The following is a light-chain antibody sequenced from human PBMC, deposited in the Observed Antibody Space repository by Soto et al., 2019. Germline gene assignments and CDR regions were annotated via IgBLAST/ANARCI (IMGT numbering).Light chain of an antibody. CDR1: SGSVSTTYY. CDR2: NTN. J-gene: IGLJ2*01. CDR3: VLYMGSGISV. Sequence: QAVVTQEPSFSVSPGGTVTLTCALNSGSVSTTYYPSWYQLTPGQAPRTLIYNTNIRSSGVPDRFSGSILGNKAALTITGAQAYDEYEYYCVLYMGSGISVFGGGTKLTVL. V-gene: IGLV8-61*01.